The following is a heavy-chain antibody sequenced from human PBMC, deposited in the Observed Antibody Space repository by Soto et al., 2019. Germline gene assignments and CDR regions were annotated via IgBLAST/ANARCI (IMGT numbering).Heavy chain of an antibody. J-gene: IGHJ6*03. V-gene: IGHV3-74*01. CDR2: INSDGSST. CDR3: ARENEGVATPYYYYMDV. Sequence: GGSLRLSCAASGFTFSSYWMHWVRQAPGKGLVWVSRINSDGSSTSYADSVKGRFTISRDNAKNTLYLQMNSLRAEDTAVYYFARENEGVATPYYYYMDVWGKGTTVPVSS. CDR1: GFTFSSYW. D-gene: IGHD5-12*01.